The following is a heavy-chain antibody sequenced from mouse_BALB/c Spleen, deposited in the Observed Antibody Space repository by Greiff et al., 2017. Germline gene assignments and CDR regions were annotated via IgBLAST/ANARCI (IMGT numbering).Heavy chain of an antibody. Sequence: VQLQQSGAELVKPGASVKLSCTASGFNIKDTYMHWVKQRPEQGLEWIGRIDPANGNTKYDPKFQGKATITADTSSNTAYLQLSSLTSEDTAVYYCALYDYDGGFAYWGQGTLVTVSA. D-gene: IGHD2-4*01. J-gene: IGHJ3*01. V-gene: IGHV14-3*02. CDR3: ALYDYDGGFAY. CDR2: IDPANGNT. CDR1: GFNIKDTY.